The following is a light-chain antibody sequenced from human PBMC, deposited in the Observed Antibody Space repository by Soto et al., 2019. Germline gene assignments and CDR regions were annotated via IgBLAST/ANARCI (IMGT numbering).Light chain of an antibody. CDR3: QQYGSSPWT. CDR2: GAS. CDR1: QSVSSSY. J-gene: IGKJ1*01. Sequence: EIVLTQSPGTLSLCPGERATLSCRASQSVSSSYLAWYQQKPGQAPRLLIYGASSRGTGIPDRFSGSGSGTDFTLTISRLEPEDFAVYYCQQYGSSPWTFGQGTKVEIK. V-gene: IGKV3-20*01.